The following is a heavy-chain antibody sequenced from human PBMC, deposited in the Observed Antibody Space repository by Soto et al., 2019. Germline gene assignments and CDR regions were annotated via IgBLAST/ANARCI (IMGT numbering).Heavy chain of an antibody. CDR2: IYHSGST. CDR1: GGSISSSNW. CDR3: ARRYSSSLDF. J-gene: IGHJ4*02. D-gene: IGHD6-13*01. Sequence: PSETLSLTCAVSGGSISSSNWWSWVRQPPGKGLEWIGEIYHSGSTNYNPSLKSRVTISVDTSKNQFSLKLSSVTAADTAVYYCARRYSSSLDFWGQGTLVTVSS. V-gene: IGHV4-4*02.